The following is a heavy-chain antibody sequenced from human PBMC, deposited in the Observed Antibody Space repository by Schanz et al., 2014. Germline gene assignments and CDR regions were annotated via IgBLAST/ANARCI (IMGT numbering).Heavy chain of an antibody. CDR1: GYTFTSHG. D-gene: IGHD2-15*01. V-gene: IGHV1-18*01. CDR2: ITAYNGDT. Sequence: QVQLVQSGDEVKKPGASVKVSCKASGYTFTSHGISWVRQAPGQGLEWMGWITAYNGDTNYALKRQGRGTMTRNTSISTAYMELSSLRSEDTAVYYCARGRGCTGGSCYSWFDLWGQGTLVTVSS. J-gene: IGHJ5*02. CDR3: ARGRGCTGGSCYSWFDL.